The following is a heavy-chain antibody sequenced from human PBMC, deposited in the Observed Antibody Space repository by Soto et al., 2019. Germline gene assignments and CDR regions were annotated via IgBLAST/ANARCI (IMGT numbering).Heavy chain of an antibody. CDR3: ARDSRYYYDSSGYPPHPDAFDI. Sequence: SETLSLTCTVSGCSIISGGYYWSWIRQHPGKGLEWIGYIYYSGSTNYNPSLKSRVTISVDTSKNQFSLKLSSVTAADTAVYYCARDSRYYYDSSGYPPHPDAFDIWGQGTMVTV. J-gene: IGHJ3*02. CDR2: IYYSGST. D-gene: IGHD3-22*01. CDR1: GCSIISGGYY. V-gene: IGHV4-31*03.